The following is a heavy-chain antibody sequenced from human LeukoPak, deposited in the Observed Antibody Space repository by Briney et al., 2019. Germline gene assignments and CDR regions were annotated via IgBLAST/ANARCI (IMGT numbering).Heavy chain of an antibody. CDR3: ARSRSGYSYDHAAFEI. CDR2: VDYRGST. V-gene: IGHV4-59*01. D-gene: IGHD5-18*01. J-gene: IGHJ3*02. CDR1: GGSISTYY. Sequence: SETLSLTCTVSGGSISTYYWSWIRQPPGKGLEWIAYVDYRGSTTYNPSLRSRVTISVDTSRNLFSLKLSSVTAADTAVYYCARSRSGYSYDHAAFEIWGQGTMVTVSS.